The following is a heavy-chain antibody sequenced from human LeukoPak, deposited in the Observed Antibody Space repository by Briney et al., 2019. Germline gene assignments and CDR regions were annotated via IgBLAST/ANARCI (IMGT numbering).Heavy chain of an antibody. CDR3: AREPASYDSSGYYPTHFDY. CDR2: IYTSGST. V-gene: IGHV4-4*07. D-gene: IGHD3-22*01. CDR1: GGSISSYY. J-gene: IGHJ4*02. Sequence: SETLSLTCTVSGGSISSYYWSWIRQPAGKGLEWIGRIYTSGSTNYNPSLKSRVTMSVDTSKNQFSLKLSSVTAADTAVYYCAREPASYDSSGYYPTHFDYWGQGTLVTVSS.